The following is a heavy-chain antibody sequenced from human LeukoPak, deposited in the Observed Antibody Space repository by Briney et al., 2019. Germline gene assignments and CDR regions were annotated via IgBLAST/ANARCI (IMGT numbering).Heavy chain of an antibody. D-gene: IGHD3-3*01. J-gene: IGHJ4*02. CDR3: ARVARREWLIEPFDY. CDR1: GYTFTSYG. Sequence: ASVKVSCKASGYTFTSYGISWVRQAPGQGLEWMGWISAYNGNTNYAQKFQGRVTITRNTSISTAYMELSSLRSEDTAVYYCARVARREWLIEPFDYWGQGTLVTVSS. CDR2: ISAYNGNT. V-gene: IGHV1-18*01.